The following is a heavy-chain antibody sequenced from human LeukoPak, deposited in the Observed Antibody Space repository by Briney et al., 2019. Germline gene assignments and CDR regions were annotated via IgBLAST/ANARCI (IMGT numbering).Heavy chain of an antibody. CDR1: GFTFSSYE. D-gene: IGHD4-17*01. CDR3: ARDAPGTVTNDY. Sequence: GGSLRLSCSASGFTFSSYEMSWVRQAPGKGLEWLSWIGSGGSPIYYADSVKGRYTISRDNAKNSLFLQMDSLRADDTAVYYCARDAPGTVTNDYWGQGTLVTVSS. CDR2: IGSGGSPI. V-gene: IGHV3-48*03. J-gene: IGHJ4*02.